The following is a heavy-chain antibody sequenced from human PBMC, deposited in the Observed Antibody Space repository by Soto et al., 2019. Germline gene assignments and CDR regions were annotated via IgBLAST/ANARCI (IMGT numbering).Heavy chain of an antibody. J-gene: IGHJ5*02. CDR2: IYYSGST. Sequence: SETLSLTCTVSGGSISSSSYYWGWIRQPPGKGLEWIGSIYYSGSTYYNPSLKSRVTISVDTSKNQFSLKLSSVTAADTAVYYCARKSDFWSGTTSPWGQGAMVTVYS. V-gene: IGHV4-39*01. CDR3: ARKSDFWSGTTSP. D-gene: IGHD3-3*01. CDR1: GGSISSSSYY.